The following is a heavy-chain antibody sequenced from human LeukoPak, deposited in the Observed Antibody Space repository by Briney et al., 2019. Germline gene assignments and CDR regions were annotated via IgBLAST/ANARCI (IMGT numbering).Heavy chain of an antibody. D-gene: IGHD1-26*01. J-gene: IGHJ5*02. V-gene: IGHV4-61*02. CDR3: ARDRVGATPWFDP. Sequence: PSETLSLTCTVSGGSISSGSYYWSWIRQPAGKGLEWIGRIYTSGSTNYNPSLKSRVTISVDTSKNQFSLKLSSVTAADTAVYYCARDRVGATPWFDPWGQGTLVTVSS. CDR1: GGSISSGSYY. CDR2: IYTSGST.